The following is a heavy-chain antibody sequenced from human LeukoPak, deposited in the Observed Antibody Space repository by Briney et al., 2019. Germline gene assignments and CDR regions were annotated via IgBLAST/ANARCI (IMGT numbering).Heavy chain of an antibody. D-gene: IGHD4-17*01. CDR2: ISADNGNT. J-gene: IGHJ4*02. Sequence: GASVKVSCKASGYTFTSYGIAWVRQAPGQGLEWMGWISADNGNTNYAQKFQGRVTMTEDTSTDTAYMELSSLRSEDTAVYYCATVSYGDYTYYFDYWGQGTLVTVSS. CDR3: ATVSYGDYTYYFDY. CDR1: GYTFTSYG. V-gene: IGHV1-18*01.